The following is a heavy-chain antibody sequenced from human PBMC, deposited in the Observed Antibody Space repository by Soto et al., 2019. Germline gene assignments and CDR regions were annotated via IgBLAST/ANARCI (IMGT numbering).Heavy chain of an antibody. CDR1: GYTLTSYY. J-gene: IGHJ6*02. Sequence: GASVKVSCKASGYTLTSYYMHWVRQAPGQGLEWMGIINPSGGSTSYAQKFQGRVTMTRDTSTSTVYMELSSLRSEDTAVYYCARGAVAGTVEDYYYGMDVWGQGTTVTVSS. CDR3: ARGAVAGTVEDYYYGMDV. CDR2: INPSGGST. D-gene: IGHD6-19*01. V-gene: IGHV1-46*01.